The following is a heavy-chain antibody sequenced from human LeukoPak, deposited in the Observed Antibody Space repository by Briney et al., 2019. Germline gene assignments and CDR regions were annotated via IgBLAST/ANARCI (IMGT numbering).Heavy chain of an antibody. Sequence: GGSLRLSCAASGFTFSDYYMSWLRQAPGKGLEWVSYIRTSGTNTDYTGSVKGRFTISRDNAKNSLYLQMNSLRAEDTAVYYCARMNYVSSGWGAPFDYWGQGTLVTVSS. V-gene: IGHV3-11*06. D-gene: IGHD1-7*01. J-gene: IGHJ4*02. CDR1: GFTFSDYY. CDR2: IRTSGTNT. CDR3: ARMNYVSSGWGAPFDY.